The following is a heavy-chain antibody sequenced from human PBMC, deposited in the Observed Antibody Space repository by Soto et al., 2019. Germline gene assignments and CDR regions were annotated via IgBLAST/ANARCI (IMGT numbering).Heavy chain of an antibody. Sequence: RSRTCTCSGCAVSDDNFYWSWIRHRPGKGLHWIGYVHSSGITNHNPSLNGRLSISGYTSRDHFSLRLSSVTAADTAVYYCARGLPLGPLPSHFDLWGQGTLVNV. V-gene: IGHV4-61*03. CDR2: VHSSGIT. CDR3: ARGLPLGPLPSHFDL. D-gene: IGHD7-27*01. J-gene: IGHJ5*02. CDR1: GCAVSDDNFY.